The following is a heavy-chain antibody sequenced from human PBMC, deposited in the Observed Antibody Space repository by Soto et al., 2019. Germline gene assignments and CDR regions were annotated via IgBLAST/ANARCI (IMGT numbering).Heavy chain of an antibody. V-gene: IGHV3-30*03. CDR2: ISYDGSNK. Sequence: QVQLVESGGGVVQPGRSLRLSCAASGFTFSSYGMHWVRQAPGKGLEWVAVISYDGSNKYYADSVKGRFTISRDNSKNTLYLQMNSLRGEDTAVYYCARDSSGWDYFDYWGQGTLVTVSS. CDR1: GFTFSSYG. D-gene: IGHD6-19*01. J-gene: IGHJ4*02. CDR3: ARDSSGWDYFDY.